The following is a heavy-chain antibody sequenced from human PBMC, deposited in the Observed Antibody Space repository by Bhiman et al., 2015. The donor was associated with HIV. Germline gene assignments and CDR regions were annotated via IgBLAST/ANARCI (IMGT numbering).Heavy chain of an antibody. CDR2: ISSSNI. J-gene: IGHJ4*02. Sequence: EVQLVESGGGLVKPGGSLRLSCAASGFTFSTYTMNWVRQAPGKGLEWVSSISSSNIYYGDSVKGRFTISRDNAKNSLYLQMNSLRAEDTAVFYCAREPGGTTQGRFDYWGQGTLVTVSS. CDR1: GFTFSTYT. V-gene: IGHV3-21*03. D-gene: IGHD1-7*01. CDR3: AREPGGTTQGRFDY.